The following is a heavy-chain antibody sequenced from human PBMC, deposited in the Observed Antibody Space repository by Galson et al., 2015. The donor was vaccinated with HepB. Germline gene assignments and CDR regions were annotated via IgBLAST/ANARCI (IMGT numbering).Heavy chain of an antibody. CDR2: IYHSGST. CDR3: ARAKNWQQLEAWYFDL. V-gene: IGHV4-4*02. Sequence: SETLSLTCAVSGGSISSSNWWSWVRQPPGKGLEWIGEIYHSGSTNYNPSLKSRVTISVDKSKNQFSLRLSSVTAADTAVYYCARAKNWQQLEAWYFDLWGRGTLVTVSS. CDR1: GGSISSSNW. D-gene: IGHD6-13*01. J-gene: IGHJ2*01.